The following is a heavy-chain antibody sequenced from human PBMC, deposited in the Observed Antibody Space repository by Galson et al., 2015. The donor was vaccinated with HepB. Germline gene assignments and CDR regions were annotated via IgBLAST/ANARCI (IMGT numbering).Heavy chain of an antibody. D-gene: IGHD3-10*01. V-gene: IGHV3-48*02. CDR3: VRDRVEGLWPGNWFDP. Sequence: SLRLSCAASGFNFNSYSMNWVRQAPGKGPEWLSYISGTSGTIYNADSVTGRFTISRDNAKNLLYLQMNSLRDEDTAVYYCVRDRVEGLWPGNWFDPWGQGTLVTVSS. J-gene: IGHJ5*02. CDR1: GFNFNSYS. CDR2: ISGTSGTI.